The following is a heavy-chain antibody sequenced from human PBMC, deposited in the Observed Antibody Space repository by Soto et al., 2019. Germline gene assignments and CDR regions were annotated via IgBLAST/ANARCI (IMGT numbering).Heavy chain of an antibody. Sequence: QVQLQESGPGLVKPSQTLSLTCTVSGGSISSGGYYWSWIRQHPGKGLEWIGYIYYSGSTYYNPSLKSRVTISGDTSKNQFSLKRSSVTAADTAVYYCARGSVVAATLFDYWGQGTLVTVSS. J-gene: IGHJ4*02. CDR2: IYYSGST. CDR1: GGSISSGGYY. D-gene: IGHD2-15*01. V-gene: IGHV4-31*03. CDR3: ARGSVVAATLFDY.